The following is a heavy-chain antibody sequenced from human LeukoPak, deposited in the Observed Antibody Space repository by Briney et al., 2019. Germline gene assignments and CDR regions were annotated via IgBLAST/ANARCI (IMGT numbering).Heavy chain of an antibody. CDR3: ARVHWVTTVNWFDP. Sequence: SQTLSLTCAISGDSVSSNSAAWNWIRQSPSRGLEWLGRTYYGSKWYSDYAESVKSRITINPDTSKNQFSLQLNSVTPEDTAVYYCARVHWVTTVNWFDPWGQGTLVTVSS. CDR1: GDSVSSNSAA. V-gene: IGHV6-1*01. J-gene: IGHJ5*02. CDR2: TYYGSKWYS. D-gene: IGHD1-1*01.